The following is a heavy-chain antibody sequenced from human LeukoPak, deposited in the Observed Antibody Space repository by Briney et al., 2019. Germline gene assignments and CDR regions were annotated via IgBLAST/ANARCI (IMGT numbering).Heavy chain of an antibody. CDR3: AREGYYYDSSGESDGAFDI. D-gene: IGHD3-22*01. CDR2: INPNSGGT. Sequence: ASVKVSCKASGYTFTGYYMHWVRQAPGQGLEWMGRINPNSGGTNYAQKFQGRVTMTRDTSISTAYMELSRLRFDDTAVYYCAREGYYYDSSGESDGAFDIWGQGTMVTVSS. V-gene: IGHV1-2*06. J-gene: IGHJ3*02. CDR1: GYTFTGYY.